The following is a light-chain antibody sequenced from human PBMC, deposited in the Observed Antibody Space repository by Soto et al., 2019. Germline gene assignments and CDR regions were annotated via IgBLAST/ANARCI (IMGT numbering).Light chain of an antibody. CDR1: SSDVGAYNY. CDR3: SSYTITRTQV. V-gene: IGLV2-14*01. Sequence: QSVLTQPASVSGSPGQSITISCTGTSSDVGAYNYVSWYQQHPDKAPKLIIYEVSNRPSGISNRFSASKFGNTASLTISGLQAEDEADYYCSSYTITRTQVFGTGTKLTVL. CDR2: EVS. J-gene: IGLJ1*01.